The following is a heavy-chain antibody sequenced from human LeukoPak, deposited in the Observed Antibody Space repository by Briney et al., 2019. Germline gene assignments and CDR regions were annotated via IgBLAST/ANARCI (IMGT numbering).Heavy chain of an antibody. D-gene: IGHD6-13*01. V-gene: IGHV4-31*03. CDR1: GGSISSGGYY. CDR3: ARDGSIAAAGTEGWFDP. CDR2: IYYSGST. Sequence: PSQTLSLTCTVSGGSISSGGYYWSWIRQHPGKGLEWIGYIYYSGSTYYSPSLKSRVTISVDTSKNQFSLKLSSVTAADTAVYYCARDGSIAAAGTEGWFDPWGQGTLVTVSS. J-gene: IGHJ5*02.